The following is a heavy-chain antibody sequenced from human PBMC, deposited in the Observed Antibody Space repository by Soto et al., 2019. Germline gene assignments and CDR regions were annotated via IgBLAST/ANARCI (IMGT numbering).Heavy chain of an antibody. CDR3: ARSGSRPHDY. Sequence: QVQLVESGGGVVQPGRSLRLSCTASGFTFSSYAMHWVRQAPGKGLEWVAVISYAGSNKYYADSVKGRFTISRDNSKNTLYLQMNSLRAEDTAGYYCARSGSRPHDYWGQGTLVTVSS. CDR2: ISYAGSNK. CDR1: GFTFSSYA. V-gene: IGHV3-30-3*01. J-gene: IGHJ4*02. D-gene: IGHD3-10*01.